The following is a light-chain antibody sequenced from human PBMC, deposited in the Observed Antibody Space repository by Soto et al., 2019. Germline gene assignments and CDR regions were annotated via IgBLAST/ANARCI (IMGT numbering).Light chain of an antibody. J-gene: IGLJ2*01. CDR2: DVT. CDR3: CSYAGSYSCDVI. CDR1: SSDVGGCNY. Sequence: QPVLTQPRSVSGSPGQSVTISCTGTSSDVGGCNYVSWYQQHPGKAPKLMIHDVTKRPSGVPDRFSGSKSGNRTSLTISGLQAEDEDDYYCCSYAGSYSCDVIFGGGTKLTVL. V-gene: IGLV2-11*01.